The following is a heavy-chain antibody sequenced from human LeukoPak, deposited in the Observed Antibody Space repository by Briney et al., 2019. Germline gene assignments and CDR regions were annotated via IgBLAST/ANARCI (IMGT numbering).Heavy chain of an antibody. D-gene: IGHD6-19*01. CDR1: SGSISNYY. CDR3: ATSYSSGWHNWFDP. J-gene: IGHJ5*02. CDR2: IYYSGST. Sequence: SETLSLTCTVSSGSISNYYWNWIRQPPGKGLEWIGYIYYSGSTNYNPSLKSRVTISVDTSKNQFSLKLSSVTAADTAVYYCATSYSSGWHNWFDPWGQGTLVTVSP. V-gene: IGHV4-59*01.